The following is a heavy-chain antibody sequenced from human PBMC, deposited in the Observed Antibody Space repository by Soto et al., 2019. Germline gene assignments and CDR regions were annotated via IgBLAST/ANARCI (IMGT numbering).Heavy chain of an antibody. CDR2: IYYSGST. CDR1: GGSISSGGYY. CDR3: ARAPYDILTGDDYGMDV. D-gene: IGHD3-9*01. J-gene: IGHJ6*02. Sequence: SETLSLTCTVSGGSISSGGYYWSWIRQHPGKGLEWIGYIYYSGSTYYNPSLKSRVTISVDTSKNQFSLKLSSVTAADTAVYYCARAPYDILTGDDYGMDVWGQGTTVTVSS. V-gene: IGHV4-31*03.